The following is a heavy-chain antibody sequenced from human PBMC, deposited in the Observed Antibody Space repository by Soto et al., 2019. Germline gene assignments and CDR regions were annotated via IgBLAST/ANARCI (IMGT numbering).Heavy chain of an antibody. CDR1: GGSISSGDYY. V-gene: IGHV4-30-4*01. Sequence: PSETLSLTCTVSGGSISSGDYYWSWIRQPPGKGLEWIGCIYYSGSTYYNPSLKSQITISVDTSKNQFSLKLSSVTAADTAVYYCARGHYYGSGTYWNDYFDYWGQGTLVTVSS. D-gene: IGHD3-10*01. J-gene: IGHJ4*02. CDR3: ARGHYYGSGTYWNDYFDY. CDR2: IYYSGST.